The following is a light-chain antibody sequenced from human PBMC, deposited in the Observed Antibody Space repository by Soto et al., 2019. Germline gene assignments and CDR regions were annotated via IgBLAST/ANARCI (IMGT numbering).Light chain of an antibody. CDR3: AAWNDSPDGPFVI. Sequence: QSVLTQTPSTSGTPGQRVTISCSGSDSNIGTNTVHWYQQVDGMAPRLLFFGDSQRPSGVPDRFSASKSGTAASLTISGLRSEDEALYYCAAWNDSPDGPFVIFGGGTKLTVL. J-gene: IGLJ2*01. CDR1: DSNIGTNT. V-gene: IGLV1-44*01. CDR2: GDS.